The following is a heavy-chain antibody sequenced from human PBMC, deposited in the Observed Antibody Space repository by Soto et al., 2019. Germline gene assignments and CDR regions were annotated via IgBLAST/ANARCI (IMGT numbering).Heavy chain of an antibody. V-gene: IGHV4-39*01. CDR1: GGSISSSSYY. D-gene: IGHD3-10*01. Sequence: SETLSLTCTVSGGSISSSSYYWGWIRQPPGKGLEWIGSIYYSGSTYYNPSLKSRVTISVDTSKNQFSLKLSSVTAADTAVYYCARPVSSKRRGDAFDIWGQGTMVTVSS. CDR2: IYYSGST. J-gene: IGHJ3*02. CDR3: ARPVSSKRRGDAFDI.